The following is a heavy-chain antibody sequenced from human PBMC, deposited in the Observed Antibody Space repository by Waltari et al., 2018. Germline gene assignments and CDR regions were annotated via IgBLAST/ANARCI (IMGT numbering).Heavy chain of an antibody. J-gene: IGHJ3*02. V-gene: IGHV3-7*01. D-gene: IGHD6-19*01. CDR3: ARGGKQWLVRGAFDI. CDR2: IKQGGSEK. Sequence: EVQLVESGGGLVQPGGSLRLSCAASGFTFSSYCMSWVRQAPGKWGGWVAKIKQGGSEKYYVDSVKGRVTISRDNAKNSLDLQMNSLRAEDTAVDYCARGGKQWLVRGAFDIWGQGTMVTVSS. CDR1: GFTFSSYC.